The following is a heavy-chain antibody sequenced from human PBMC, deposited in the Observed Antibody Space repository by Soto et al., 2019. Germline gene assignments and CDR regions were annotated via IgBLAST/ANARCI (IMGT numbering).Heavy chain of an antibody. CDR3: AKLAGSGYYYPIDY. V-gene: IGHV3-23*01. Sequence: GSLRLSCAASGFTFSTYAMTWVRQALGKGLERVSVITDSGGSTYYADSVKGRFTISRDNSKNTLYLQMNSLRAEDTAVYYCAKLAGSGYYYPIDYWGQGTLVTVSS. D-gene: IGHD3-22*01. J-gene: IGHJ4*02. CDR1: GFTFSTYA. CDR2: ITDSGGST.